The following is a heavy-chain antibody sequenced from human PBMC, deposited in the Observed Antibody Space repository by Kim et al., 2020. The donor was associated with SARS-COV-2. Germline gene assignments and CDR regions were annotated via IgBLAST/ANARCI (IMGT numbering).Heavy chain of an antibody. J-gene: IGHJ4*02. CDR1: GYTFGSYD. D-gene: IGHD5-12*01. CDR2: MNPNSGNT. V-gene: IGHV1-8*01. Sequence: ASVKVSCKASGYTFGSYDINWVRQATGQGLEWMGWMNPNSGNTGYAQTFQGRVTLTRDISMRTVYMELSSLRSEDTAVYYCARTDSGAYKYLDFWGQGTL. CDR3: ARTDSGAYKYLDF.